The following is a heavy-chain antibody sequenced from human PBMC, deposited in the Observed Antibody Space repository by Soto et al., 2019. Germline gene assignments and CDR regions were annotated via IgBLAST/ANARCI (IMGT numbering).Heavy chain of an antibody. CDR2: IYYSGST. CDR1: GGSISSYY. D-gene: IGHD6-13*01. J-gene: IGHJ4*02. V-gene: IGHV4-59*01. CDR3: ATSIAAAGTSLFDY. Sequence: LSLTCTVSGGSISSYYWSWIRQPPGKGLEWIGYIYYSGSTNYNPSLKSRVTISVDTSKNQFSLKLSSVTAADTAVYYCATSIAAAGTSLFDYWGQGTLVTVSS.